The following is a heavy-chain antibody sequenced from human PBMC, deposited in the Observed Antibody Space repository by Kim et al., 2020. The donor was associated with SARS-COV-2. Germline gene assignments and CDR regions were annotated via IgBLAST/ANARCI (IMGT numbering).Heavy chain of an antibody. CDR2: ISWDGGST. V-gene: IGHV3-20*04. D-gene: IGHD6-19*01. CDR1: GFTFDDYG. CDR3: AKDHGYSGAGDY. J-gene: IGHJ4*02. Sequence: GGSLRLSCAASGFTFDDYGMSWVRQAPGKGLEWVSGISWDGGSTGYADFVEGRFTISRDNAKNLLYLQMNSLRAEDTALYYCAKDHGYSGAGDYWGKGSLVPVPS.